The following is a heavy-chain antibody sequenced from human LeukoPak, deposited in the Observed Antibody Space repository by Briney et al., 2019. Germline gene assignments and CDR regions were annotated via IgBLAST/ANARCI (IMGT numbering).Heavy chain of an antibody. J-gene: IGHJ4*02. Sequence: GASVKVSCKASGYTFTGYSMHWVRQAPGQGLEWMGWINPNSGGTNYAQKFQGRVTMTRDTSISTAYMDLSRLTSDDTAVYYCARVGVEGASCYDYWGQGTLVTVSS. D-gene: IGHD2-2*01. CDR1: GYTFTGYS. CDR3: ARVGVEGASCYDY. CDR2: INPNSGGT. V-gene: IGHV1-2*02.